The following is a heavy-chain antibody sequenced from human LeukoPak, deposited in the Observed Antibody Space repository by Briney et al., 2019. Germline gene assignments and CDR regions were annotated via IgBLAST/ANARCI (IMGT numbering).Heavy chain of an antibody. J-gene: IGHJ4*02. CDR3: ARSGAPTPDY. CDR1: GFTFSSYW. V-gene: IGHV3-74*01. D-gene: IGHD2-15*01. Sequence: GSLRLSCAASGFTFSSYWMHWVRQAPGKGLVLVSRIDSDGSSTIYADSVKGRFTISRDNAKNTLNLQMNSLRAEDTALYYCARSGAPTPDYWGQGTLVIVSS. CDR2: IDSDGSST.